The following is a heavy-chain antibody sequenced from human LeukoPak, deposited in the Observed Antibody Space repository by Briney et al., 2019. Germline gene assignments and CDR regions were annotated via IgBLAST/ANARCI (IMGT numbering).Heavy chain of an antibody. V-gene: IGHV3-21*01. CDR2: ISSSSSYI. CDR1: GFTFSSYS. J-gene: IGHJ3*02. Sequence: GGSLRLSCAASGFTFSSYSMNWVRQAPGKGLEWVSPISSSSSYIYYADSVKGRFTISRDNAKNSLYLQMNSLRAEDTAVYYCASPLNDAFDIWGQGTMVTVSS. CDR3: ASPLNDAFDI.